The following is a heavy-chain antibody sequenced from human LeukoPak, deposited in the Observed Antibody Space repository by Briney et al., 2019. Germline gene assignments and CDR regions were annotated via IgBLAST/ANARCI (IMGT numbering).Heavy chain of an antibody. V-gene: IGHV1-69*05. Sequence: SVKVSCKASGGTFSSYAISWVRQAPGQGLEWMGGIIPIFGTANYAQKFQGRVTITTDESTSTAYMELSSLRSEDTAVYYCARDGGSYYDFPPTSNDAFDIWGQGTMVTVSS. D-gene: IGHD1-26*01. CDR2: IIPIFGTA. CDR1: GGTFSSYA. CDR3: ARDGGSYYDFPPTSNDAFDI. J-gene: IGHJ3*02.